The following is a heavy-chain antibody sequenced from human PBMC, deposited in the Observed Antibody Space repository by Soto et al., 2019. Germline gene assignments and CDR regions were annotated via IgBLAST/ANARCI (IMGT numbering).Heavy chain of an antibody. D-gene: IGHD4-4*01. CDR1: GGSISSYY. CDR3: ATSKYRNGMDV. V-gene: IGHV4-59*05. J-gene: IGHJ6*02. CDR2: IYYSGST. Sequence: PSETLSLTCTVSGGSISSYYWSWIRQPPGKGLEWIGSIYYSGSTYYNPSLKSRVTISVDTSKNQFSLKLSSVTAADTAVYYCATSKYRNGMDVWGQGTTVTVSS.